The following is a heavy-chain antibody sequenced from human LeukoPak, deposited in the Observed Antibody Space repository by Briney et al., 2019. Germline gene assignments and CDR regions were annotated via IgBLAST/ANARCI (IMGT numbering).Heavy chain of an antibody. CDR3: ASLRFGESYFDF. D-gene: IGHD2/OR15-2a*01. CDR1: NYSVSSNVH. J-gene: IGHJ4*02. Sequence: SETLSLTCTVSNYSVSSNVHWSWIRQSPGRGLEWIGSVYQSGNAYYNPSLKSRVLLSFDPSKEELSLQINSVTATDTALYFCASLRFGESYFDFWGQGTQVTVSS. V-gene: IGHV4-38-2*02. CDR2: VYQSGNA.